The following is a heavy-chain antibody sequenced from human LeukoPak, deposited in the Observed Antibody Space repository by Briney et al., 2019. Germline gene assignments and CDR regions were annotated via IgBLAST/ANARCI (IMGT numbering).Heavy chain of an antibody. CDR1: GFTFSTYE. CDR2: IFGGSTI. Sequence: GGSLRLSCAASGFTFSTYEMNWVRQAPGKGLEWVSYIFGGSTIYYADSVKGRFTISRDNAKNSLYLQMNSLRAEDTAVYYCARRQWLVSYWYFDLWGRGTLVTVSS. D-gene: IGHD6-19*01. V-gene: IGHV3-48*03. J-gene: IGHJ2*01. CDR3: ARRQWLVSYWYFDL.